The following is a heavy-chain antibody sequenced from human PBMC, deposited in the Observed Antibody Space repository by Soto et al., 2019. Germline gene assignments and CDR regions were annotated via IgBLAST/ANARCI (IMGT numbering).Heavy chain of an antibody. D-gene: IGHD3-16*02. V-gene: IGHV4-34*01. J-gene: IGHJ6*02. CDR2: INHSGTS. Sequence: SETLSLTCAVHGGSFSGYYWSWIRQPPGKGLEWIGEINHSGTSSYNPSLKSRVTISVDTSKKQFSLKLSSVTAADTAVYYCARSDIMITFGGVIVRRGVDVWGQGTTVTVSS. CDR1: GGSFSGYY. CDR3: ARSDIMITFGGVIVRRGVDV.